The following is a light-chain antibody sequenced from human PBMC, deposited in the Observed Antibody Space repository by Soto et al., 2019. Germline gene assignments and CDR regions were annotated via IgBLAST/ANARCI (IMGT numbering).Light chain of an antibody. CDR2: EGS. Sequence: QSALTQPASVSGSPGQSITISCTGTSSDVGSYNLVSWYQQHPGKAPRLMIYEGSKRPSGVSNRFSGSKSGNTASLTISGLQAEDEADYFCCSYAGSSTSSGVFGGGTQLTVL. J-gene: IGLJ3*02. V-gene: IGLV2-23*01. CDR3: CSYAGSSTSSGV. CDR1: SSDVGSYNL.